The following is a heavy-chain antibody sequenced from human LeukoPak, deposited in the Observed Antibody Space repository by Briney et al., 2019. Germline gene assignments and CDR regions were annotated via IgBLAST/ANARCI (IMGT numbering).Heavy chain of an antibody. CDR1: GGSISSYY. Sequence: VKPSETLSLTCTVSGGSISSYYWSWIRQPPGKGLEWIGYIFYSGSTNYNPSLKSRVTISVDKSKNQFSLKLKSVTAADTAVYYCARAGAWQIDPWGQGTLVTVSS. V-gene: IGHV4-59*01. D-gene: IGHD3-10*01. CDR2: IFYSGST. CDR3: ARAGAWQIDP. J-gene: IGHJ5*02.